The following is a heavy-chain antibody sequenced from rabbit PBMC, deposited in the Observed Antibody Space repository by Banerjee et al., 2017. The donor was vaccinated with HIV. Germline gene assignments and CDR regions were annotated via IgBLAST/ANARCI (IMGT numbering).Heavy chain of an antibody. D-gene: IGHD6-1*01. CDR2: IAAGSGST. CDR1: GFDFSSGYW. V-gene: IGHV1S45*01. J-gene: IGHJ3*01. Sequence: QEQLVESGGGLVTLGGSLTLSCKASGFDFSSGYWVSWVRQAPGKGLEWIGTIAAGSGSTWYASWAKGRFTISKTSSTTVTLQMTSLTAADTATYFCARGAGVANNGYTMWGQGTLVTVS. CDR3: ARGAGVANNGYTM.